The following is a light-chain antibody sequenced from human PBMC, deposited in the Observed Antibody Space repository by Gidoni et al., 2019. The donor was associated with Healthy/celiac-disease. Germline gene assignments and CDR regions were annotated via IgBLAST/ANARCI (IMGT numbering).Light chain of an antibody. CDR1: QGVLYSSNNKNY. J-gene: IGKJ4*01. CDR3: QQYYSTPGLT. CDR2: WAS. V-gene: IGKV4-1*01. Sequence: DIVMTQSPDSLAVSLGERATINCKSSQGVLYSSNNKNYLAWYQQKPGQPPKLLIYWASTRESGVPDRFSGSGSGTDFTLTISSLQAEDVAVYYCQQYYSTPGLTFGGGTKVEIK.